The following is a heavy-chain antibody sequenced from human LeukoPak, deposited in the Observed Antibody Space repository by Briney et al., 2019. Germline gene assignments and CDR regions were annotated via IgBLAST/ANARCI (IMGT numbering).Heavy chain of an antibody. D-gene: IGHD3-22*01. Sequence: SVKVSCKASGGTFSSYAISWVRQAPGQGLEWMGGIIPIFGTANYAQKFQGKVTITTDESTSTAYMELSSLRSEDTAVYYCGGSPYDYDSRGYQNWFDPWGQGTLVTVSS. CDR3: GGSPYDYDSRGYQNWFDP. J-gene: IGHJ5*02. CDR2: IIPIFGTA. CDR1: GGTFSSYA. V-gene: IGHV1-69*05.